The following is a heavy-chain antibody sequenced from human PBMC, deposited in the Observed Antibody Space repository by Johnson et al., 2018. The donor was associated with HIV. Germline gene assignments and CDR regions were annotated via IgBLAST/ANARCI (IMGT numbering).Heavy chain of an antibody. CDR2: MGTAGDT. CDR3: VRRIAVDDAFDI. CDR1: GFTFSTYD. D-gene: IGHD6-19*01. Sequence: VQLVESGGGLVQPGGSLRLSCAASGFTFSTYDMHWVRQTTGKSLEWVSAMGTAGDTYYPGSVKGRFTISRENAKNSLYLQMNSLRAGDTALYSCVRRIAVDDAFDIWGQGTMVTVSS. J-gene: IGHJ3*02. V-gene: IGHV3-13*01.